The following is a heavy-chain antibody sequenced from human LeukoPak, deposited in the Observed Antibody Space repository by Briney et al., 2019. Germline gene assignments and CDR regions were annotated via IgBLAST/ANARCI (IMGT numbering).Heavy chain of an antibody. CDR1: GFTFSSYS. D-gene: IGHD3-16*01. CDR2: ISSSSSYI. V-gene: IGHV3-21*01. CDR3: AREAGPYTGFDY. Sequence: GGSLRLSCAASGFTFSSYSMNWVRQAPGKGVEWVSSISSSSSYIYYADSVKGRFTISRDNAKNSLYLQMNSLRAEDTAVYYCAREAGPYTGFDYWGQGTLVTVSS. J-gene: IGHJ4*02.